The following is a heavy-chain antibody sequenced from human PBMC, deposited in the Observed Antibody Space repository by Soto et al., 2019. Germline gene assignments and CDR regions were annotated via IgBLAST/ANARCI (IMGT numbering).Heavy chain of an antibody. V-gene: IGHV3-23*01. J-gene: IGHJ4*02. CDR3: AKDPIAAAGF. D-gene: IGHD6-13*01. CDR1: GGSFSSYY. CDR2: ISGSGGST. Sequence: ETLSLTCAVYGGSFSSYYWSWIRQPPGKGLEWVSAISGSGGSTYYADSVKGRFTISRDNSKNTLYLQMNSLRAEDTAVYYCAKDPIAAAGFWGQGTLVTVSS.